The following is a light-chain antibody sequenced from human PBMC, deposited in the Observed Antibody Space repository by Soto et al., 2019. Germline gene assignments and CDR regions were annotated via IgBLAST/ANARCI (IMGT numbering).Light chain of an antibody. CDR1: QSISRY. J-gene: IGKJ4*01. V-gene: IGKV1-39*01. CDR2: AAS. CDR3: QQSHSTPLT. Sequence: DIQITQSPSSLSASIGDRVTITSRPSQSISRYLNWSQQRPASPPKFLIYAASTLQSGVPSRFSGSGFGRDFTLTISSLQPEDFATDYCQQSHSTPLTFGGGTKVDIK.